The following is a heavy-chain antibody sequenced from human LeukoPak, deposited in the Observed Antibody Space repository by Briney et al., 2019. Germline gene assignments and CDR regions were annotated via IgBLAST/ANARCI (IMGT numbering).Heavy chain of an antibody. V-gene: IGHV3-53*01. CDR1: GFTVSSNY. CDR2: IYSGGST. Sequence: GGSLRLSCAASGFTVSSNYMSWVRQAPGKGLEWVSVIYSGGSTYYADSVKGRLTISRDNSKNTLYLQMNSLRAEDTAVYYCARDWVVPAANDAFDIWGQGTMVTVSS. J-gene: IGHJ3*02. CDR3: ARDWVVPAANDAFDI. D-gene: IGHD2-2*01.